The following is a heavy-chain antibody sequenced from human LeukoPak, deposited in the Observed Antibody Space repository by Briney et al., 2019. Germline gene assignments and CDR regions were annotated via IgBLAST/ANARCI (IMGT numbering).Heavy chain of an antibody. J-gene: IGHJ2*01. Sequence: SETLSLTCTVSGESISGFYWTWIRQPPGKGLEWIGYIYYSGSTNYNPSLKSRVTISVDTSKNQFSLKLSSVTAADTAVYYCARVYYSNSYDYWYFDLWGRGTLVTVSS. CDR1: GESISGFY. CDR3: ARVYYSNSYDYWYFDL. V-gene: IGHV4-59*01. CDR2: IYYSGST. D-gene: IGHD6-13*01.